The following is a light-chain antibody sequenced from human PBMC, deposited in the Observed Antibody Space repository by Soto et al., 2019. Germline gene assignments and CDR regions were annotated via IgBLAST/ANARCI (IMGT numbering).Light chain of an antibody. CDR3: QQSYSPPNT. V-gene: IGKV1-39*01. CDR2: AAF. J-gene: IGKJ2*01. Sequence: DIQMTQSPSSLSASVGDRVTITCRASQSISTYLNWYQQKPGKAPKLLIYAAFTLLSGVPSRFSGSGSGTDFTLTISSLQPEDFGKYYCQQSYSPPNTFGQGTKLEIK. CDR1: QSISTY.